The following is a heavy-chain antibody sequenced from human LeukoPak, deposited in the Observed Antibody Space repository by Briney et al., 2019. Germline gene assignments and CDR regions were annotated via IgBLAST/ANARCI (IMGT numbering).Heavy chain of an antibody. J-gene: IGHJ6*02. Sequence: SETLSLTCTVSGGSISSYYWSWIRQPAGKGLEWIGRIYTSGSANYNPSLKSRVTMSVDTSKNQFSLKLSSVTAADTAVYYCARAIYDSGYYYGMDVWGQGTTVTVSS. CDR2: IYTSGSA. D-gene: IGHD3-10*01. CDR1: GGSISSYY. V-gene: IGHV4-4*07. CDR3: ARAIYDSGYYYGMDV.